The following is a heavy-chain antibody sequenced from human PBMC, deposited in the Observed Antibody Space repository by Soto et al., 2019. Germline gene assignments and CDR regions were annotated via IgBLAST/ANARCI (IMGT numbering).Heavy chain of an antibody. CDR3: ARLRRMTAITVSYYFDY. D-gene: IGHD4-4*01. CDR2: IYYSGST. Sequence: PSDTLSLTCTVSRDSISSFYWIWVRQPPGKGLEWIGYIYYSGSTSYNPSLESRVTISVDTSENQFSLKLSSVTAADTAVYYCARLRRMTAITVSYYFDYWGQGTLVTVPS. J-gene: IGHJ4*02. CDR1: RDSISSFY. V-gene: IGHV4-59*07.